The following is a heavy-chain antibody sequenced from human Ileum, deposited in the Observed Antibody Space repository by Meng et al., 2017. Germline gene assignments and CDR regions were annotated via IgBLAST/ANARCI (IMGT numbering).Heavy chain of an antibody. Sequence: VQLQEAGSGVVEPSGTLSLTCAVSGDSISSRAWWSWVRQPPGKGLEWIGEISQESGRTNYNPSLKSRVTISLDKSKNQFSLNLNSVTAADTAVYYCVRNEGYSLGDWGQGTLVTVSS. V-gene: IGHV4-4*02. D-gene: IGHD2-21*01. CDR2: ISQESGRT. CDR3: VRNEGYSLGD. J-gene: IGHJ4*02. CDR1: GDSISSRAW.